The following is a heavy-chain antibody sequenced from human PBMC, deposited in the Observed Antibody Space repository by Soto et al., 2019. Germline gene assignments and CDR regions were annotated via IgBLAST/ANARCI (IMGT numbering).Heavy chain of an antibody. CDR1: GFTFGDYA. CDR2: FKWNSGDV. CDR3: AKDRSSGSPYYGMDF. V-gene: IGHV3-9*01. J-gene: IGHJ6*02. D-gene: IGHD3-10*01. Sequence: QAXGSLRLSCSAAGFTFGDYAMHWVRQVPGKGLEWVSGFKWNSGDVGYADSVKGRFTISRDNARNSLYLQMNSLRPEDTAVYYCAKDRSSGSPYYGMDFWGQGTMVTVSS.